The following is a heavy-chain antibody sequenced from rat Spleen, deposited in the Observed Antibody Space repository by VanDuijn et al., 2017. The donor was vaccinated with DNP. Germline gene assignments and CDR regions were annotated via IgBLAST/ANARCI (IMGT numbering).Heavy chain of an antibody. CDR3: ARWNNYFDY. CDR2: LNSVGST. Sequence: EVQLQESGPGLVKPSQSLSLTCSVTGSSITSIYRWNWIRKFPGNKLEWMGYLNSVGSTNYNPSLKSRISITRDTSKNQFFLQLNSVTTEDTATYYCARWNNYFDYWGQGVMVTVSS. V-gene: IGHV3-3*01. CDR1: GSSITSIYR. J-gene: IGHJ2*01.